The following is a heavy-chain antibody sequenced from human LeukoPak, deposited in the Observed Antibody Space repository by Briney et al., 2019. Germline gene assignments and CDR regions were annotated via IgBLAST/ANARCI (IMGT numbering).Heavy chain of an antibody. Sequence: GASVKVSCKASGYTFTSYGISWVRQAPGQGLEWMGWISAYNGNTNYAQKLQGRVTMTTDTSTSTAYMELSSLRSEDTAVYYCASGYCSGGSCSDFDYWGQGTLVTVSS. J-gene: IGHJ4*02. V-gene: IGHV1-18*01. CDR3: ASGYCSGGSCSDFDY. D-gene: IGHD2-15*01. CDR2: ISAYNGNT. CDR1: GYTFTSYG.